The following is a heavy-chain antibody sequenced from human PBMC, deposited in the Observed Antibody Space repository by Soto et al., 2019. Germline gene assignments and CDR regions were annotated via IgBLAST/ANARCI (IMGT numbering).Heavy chain of an antibody. Sequence: PGGSLRLSCAASGFSFSSYEMNWVRQAPGKGLEWVSYISSSGSAIYYADSVKGRFTISRDNAKNSLYLQMNSLRAEDTAVYYCARDPRTYYYDSSGYPDAFDIWGQGTMVTVSS. CDR2: ISSSGSAI. J-gene: IGHJ3*02. V-gene: IGHV3-48*03. CDR3: ARDPRTYYYDSSGYPDAFDI. CDR1: GFSFSSYE. D-gene: IGHD3-22*01.